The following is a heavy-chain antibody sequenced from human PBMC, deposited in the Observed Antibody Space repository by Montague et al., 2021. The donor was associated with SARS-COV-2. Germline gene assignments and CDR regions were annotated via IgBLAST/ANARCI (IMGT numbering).Heavy chain of an antibody. V-gene: IGHV4-30-4*08. J-gene: IGHJ4*02. Sequence: TLSLTCNVSGGSIKTTECYWGWLRPSPGKGLEWIGYVYFSGTTYFNPSLETRTTISIDTSKSQFSLKLRSVTAADTAVYFCVRAAGNYFPSGPLVGFVLWGLGTLVTVSS. CDR3: VRAAGNYFPSGPLVGFVL. D-gene: IGHD2/OR15-2a*01. CDR1: GGSIKTTECY. CDR2: VYFSGTT.